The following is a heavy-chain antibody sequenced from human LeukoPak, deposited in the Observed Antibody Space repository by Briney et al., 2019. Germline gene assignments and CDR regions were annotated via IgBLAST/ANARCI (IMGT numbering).Heavy chain of an antibody. Sequence: GASVKVSCKASGDSFSNYGFSWVRQAPGQGLEWMGWISAYNGNTNYAQKLQGRVTMTTDTSTSTAYMELRSLRSDDTAVYYCASSSSGGLGPPRILFDYWGQGTLVTVSS. CDR1: GDSFSNYG. CDR2: ISAYNGNT. CDR3: ASSSSGGLGPPRILFDY. D-gene: IGHD2-15*01. J-gene: IGHJ4*02. V-gene: IGHV1-18*01.